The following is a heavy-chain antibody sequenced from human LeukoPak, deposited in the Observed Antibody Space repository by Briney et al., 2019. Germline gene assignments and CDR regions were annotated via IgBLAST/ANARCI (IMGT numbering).Heavy chain of an antibody. D-gene: IGHD3-9*01. Sequence: PGGSLRLSCAASGFTFDDYAMHWVRQAPGKGLEWVSGISWNSGHIVYADSVKGRFTISRDNSKNTLYLQMNSLRAEDTAVYYCAKGLRYFDWSLGQWGQGTLVTVSS. V-gene: IGHV3-9*01. J-gene: IGHJ4*02. CDR1: GFTFDDYA. CDR3: AKGLRYFDWSLGQ. CDR2: ISWNSGHI.